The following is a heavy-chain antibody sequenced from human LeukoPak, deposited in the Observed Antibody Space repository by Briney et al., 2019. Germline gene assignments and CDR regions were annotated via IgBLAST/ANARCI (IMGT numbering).Heavy chain of an antibody. CDR2: INPNSGGT. D-gene: IGHD2-2*01. V-gene: IGHV1-2*02. CDR1: GYTFTGYY. CDR3: AGDCSSTSCYQLDY. J-gene: IGHJ4*02. Sequence: GASVKVSCKASGYTFTGYYMHWVRQAPGQGLEWMGWINPNSGGTNYAQKFQGRVTMTRDTSISTAYMELSRLRSDDTAVYYCAGDCSSTSCYQLDYWGQGTLVTVSS.